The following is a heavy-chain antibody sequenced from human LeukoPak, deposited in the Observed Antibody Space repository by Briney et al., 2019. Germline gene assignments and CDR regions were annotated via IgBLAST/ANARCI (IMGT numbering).Heavy chain of an antibody. J-gene: IGHJ5*02. V-gene: IGHV4-59*08. CDR1: GGSISTYY. CDR2: MYNSGST. CDR3: ARAPLGSYGCARWFDA. Sequence: SETLSLTCTVSGGSISTYYWSWIRQPPGKGLQWIGYMYNSGSTNYNPSLKSRVTISVDTSKNQCSLKLSSVAAADTAVYYCARAPLGSYGCARWFDAWGQGTLVTVSS. D-gene: IGHD1-26*01.